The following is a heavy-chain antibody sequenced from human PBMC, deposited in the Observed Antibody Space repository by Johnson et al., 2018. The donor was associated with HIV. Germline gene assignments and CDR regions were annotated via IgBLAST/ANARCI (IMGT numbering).Heavy chain of an antibody. D-gene: IGHD2-15*01. CDR2: IYSGGST. CDR1: GFTVSSNY. V-gene: IGHV3-53*01. J-gene: IGHJ3*02. CDR3: ARDVRVVVAATDAFDI. Sequence: VQLVESGGGLIQPGGSLRLSCAASGFTVSSNYMSCVRQAPGKGLAWVSVIYSGGSTSYAYSVKGRFTISRDNSKNTLYLQMNSLRAEDTAVYYCARDVRVVVAATDAFDIWGQGTMVTVSS.